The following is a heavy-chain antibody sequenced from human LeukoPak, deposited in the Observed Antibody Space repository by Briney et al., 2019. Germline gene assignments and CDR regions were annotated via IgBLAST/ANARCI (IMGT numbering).Heavy chain of an antibody. Sequence: GGSLRLSCAASGFTFSSYGIHWVRQAPGKGLEWVALIWYDGSNKYYADSVKGRFTISRDNSENTLYLQMNSLRAEDTAVYYCARESSSSLDPWGQGTLVTVSS. CDR1: GFTFSSYG. CDR3: ARESSSSLDP. V-gene: IGHV3-33*01. J-gene: IGHJ5*02. D-gene: IGHD2-2*01. CDR2: IWYDGSNK.